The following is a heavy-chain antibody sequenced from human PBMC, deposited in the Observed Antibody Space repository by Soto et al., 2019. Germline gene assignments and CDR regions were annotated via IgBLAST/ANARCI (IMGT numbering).Heavy chain of an antibody. CDR2: IYSDGTT. CDR3: ARAHAPTLPFDF. J-gene: IGHJ4*02. V-gene: IGHV4-4*07. Sequence: SETLSLTCTVSGGSISGYYWSWVRQPAGKGLEWVGRIYSDGTTNYSPSLQSRASMSIDTSKNQFSLSLESVTAADTAVYFCARAHAPTLPFDFWGQGTLVTVSS. D-gene: IGHD2-15*01. CDR1: GGSISGYY.